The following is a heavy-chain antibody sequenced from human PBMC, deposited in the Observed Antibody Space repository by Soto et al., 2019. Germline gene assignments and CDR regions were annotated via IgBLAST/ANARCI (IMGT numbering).Heavy chain of an antibody. CDR1: GYSFTSYW. D-gene: IGHD3-3*01. CDR2: IDPSDSYT. CDR3: ASTYYDFWSGYPPNWFDP. V-gene: IGHV5-10-1*01. J-gene: IGHJ5*02. Sequence: GESLKISCKGSGYSFTSYWISWVRQMPGKGLEWMGRIDPSDSYTNYSPSFQGHVTISADKSISTAYLQWSSLKASDTAMYYCASTYYDFWSGYPPNWFDPCGQGTLLTVSS.